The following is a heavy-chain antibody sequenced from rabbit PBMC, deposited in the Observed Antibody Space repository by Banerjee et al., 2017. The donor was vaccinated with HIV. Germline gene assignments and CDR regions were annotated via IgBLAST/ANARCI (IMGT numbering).Heavy chain of an antibody. D-gene: IGHD6-1*01. CDR1: GIDFSSSFW. V-gene: IGHV1S45*01. CDR2: IYTDDGNT. J-gene: IGHJ4*01. CDR3: ARTYGYAADGYAMNL. Sequence: QEQLVESGGGLVTLGGSLKLTCKASGIDFSSSFWISWVRQTPGKGLEWIGCIYTDDGNTYYASWAKGRFTISKTSSTTVTLQMTSLTAADTATYFCARTYGYAADGYAMNLWGPGTLVTVS.